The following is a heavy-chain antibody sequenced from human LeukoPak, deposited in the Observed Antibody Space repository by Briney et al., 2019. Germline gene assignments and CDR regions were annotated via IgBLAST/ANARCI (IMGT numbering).Heavy chain of an antibody. CDR1: GFTVSSNY. V-gene: IGHV3-53*01. CDR2: IYSGGST. Sequence: GGSLRLSCAASGFTVSSNYMSWVRQAPGKGLEWVSVIYSGGSTYYADSVKGRFTISRDNSKNTLYLQMNSLRAEDTAVYYCARDRRDSTIEPPFHYYYYMDVWGNGTTVTVSS. J-gene: IGHJ6*03. CDR3: ARDRRDSTIEPPFHYYYYMDV. D-gene: IGHD5-24*01.